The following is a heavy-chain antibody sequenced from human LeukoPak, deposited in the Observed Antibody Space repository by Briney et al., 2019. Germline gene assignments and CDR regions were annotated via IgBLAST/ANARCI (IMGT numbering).Heavy chain of an antibody. CDR3: ATDGAGDYLNH. Sequence: ASVKVSCKVSGYIFSELSMHWVRQAPGQGLEWMGGFNPEDGETFYAQKFQGRVNMTEDTSTDTAYMELSSLSYDDTAVYYCATDGAGDYLNHWGQGTLVTVSS. D-gene: IGHD4-17*01. J-gene: IGHJ4*02. CDR2: FNPEDGET. CDR1: GYIFSELS. V-gene: IGHV1-24*01.